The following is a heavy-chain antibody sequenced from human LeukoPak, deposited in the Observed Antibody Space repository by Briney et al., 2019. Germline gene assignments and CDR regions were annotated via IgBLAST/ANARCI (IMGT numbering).Heavy chain of an antibody. J-gene: IGHJ4*02. CDR2: ISSSSSYI. Sequence: PGGSLRLSCAASGFTVSSNYMSWVRQAPGKGLEWVSSISSSSSYIYYADSVKGRFTISRDNAKNSLYLQMNSLRAEDTAVYYCARDMRDCDYWGQGTLVTVSS. D-gene: IGHD3-16*01. CDR1: GFTVSSNY. CDR3: ARDMRDCDY. V-gene: IGHV3-21*04.